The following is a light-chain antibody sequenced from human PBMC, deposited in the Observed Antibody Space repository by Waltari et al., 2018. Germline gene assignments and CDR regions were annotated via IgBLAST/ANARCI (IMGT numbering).Light chain of an antibody. CDR3: QQRSNLPRT. Sequence: EIGLTQSPATLSLSPGERATLSCRASQSVSSYLAWYQQKPGQAPRLLIYDASNRATGIPARFSGSGSGTDFTLTISSLDPEEFAVYYCQQRSNLPRTFGQGTKVEIK. J-gene: IGKJ1*01. CDR1: QSVSSY. CDR2: DAS. V-gene: IGKV3-11*01.